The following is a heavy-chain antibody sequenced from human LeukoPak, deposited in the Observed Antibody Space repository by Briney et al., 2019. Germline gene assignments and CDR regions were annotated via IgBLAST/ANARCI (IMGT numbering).Heavy chain of an antibody. Sequence: GGSLRLSCAASGFTFSSYAMSWVRQAPGKGLEWVSGISGRGDSADYADSVKGRFTISRDNAKNSLYLQMNSLRAEDTAVYYCARDGPQYYDILTGYYSVYYYYYMDVWGKGTTVTVSS. V-gene: IGHV3-23*01. CDR2: ISGRGDSA. CDR1: GFTFSSYA. J-gene: IGHJ6*03. D-gene: IGHD3-9*01. CDR3: ARDGPQYYDILTGYYSVYYYYYMDV.